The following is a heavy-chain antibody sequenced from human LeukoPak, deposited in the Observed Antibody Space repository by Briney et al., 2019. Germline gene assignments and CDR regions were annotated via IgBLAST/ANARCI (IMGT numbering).Heavy chain of an antibody. V-gene: IGHV3-30*04. CDR2: ISYDGSNK. J-gene: IGHJ5*02. CDR3: ARDIGYPSGGLLGLFDP. Sequence: PGGSLRLSCAASGLTFSSYAMHWVRQAPGKGLEWVAVISYDGSNKYYADSVKGRFTISRDNSKNTLYLQMNSLRAEDTAVYYCARDIGYPSGGLLGLFDPWGQGTLVTVSS. D-gene: IGHD3-10*01. CDR1: GLTFSSYA.